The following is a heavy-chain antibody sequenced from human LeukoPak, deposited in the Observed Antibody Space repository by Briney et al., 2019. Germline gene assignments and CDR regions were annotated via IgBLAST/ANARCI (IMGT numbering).Heavy chain of an antibody. Sequence: ASVKVSCKVSGYTLTELSMHWVRQAPGKELEWMGGFDPEDGETIYAQKFQGRVTMTEDTSTDTAYMELSSLRSEDTAVYYCATDQDYDFWNGRFQGAFDIWGQGTMVTVSS. CDR3: ATDQDYDFWNGRFQGAFDI. CDR1: GYTLTELS. J-gene: IGHJ3*02. V-gene: IGHV1-24*01. CDR2: FDPEDGET. D-gene: IGHD3-3*01.